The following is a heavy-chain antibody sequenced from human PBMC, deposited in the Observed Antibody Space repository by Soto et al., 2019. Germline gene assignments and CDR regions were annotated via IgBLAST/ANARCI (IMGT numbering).Heavy chain of an antibody. Sequence: EVQLVESGGGLVQPGGSLKLSCAASGFTFTGSAMHWVSQGSGKGLEWVGRIRSKANSYATAYAASVKGRFTISRDDSKNTAYLQMNSLKTEDTAVYDCTRTVTTSDWFDPWGQGTLVTVSS. J-gene: IGHJ5*02. CDR2: IRSKANSYAT. CDR3: TRTVTTSDWFDP. V-gene: IGHV3-73*01. D-gene: IGHD4-17*01. CDR1: GFTFTGSA.